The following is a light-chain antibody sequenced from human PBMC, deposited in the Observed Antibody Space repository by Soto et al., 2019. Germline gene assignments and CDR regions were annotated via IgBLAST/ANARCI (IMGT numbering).Light chain of an antibody. Sequence: IQIAPSPACLADCVGDRCTITCRSIQTIGNYLNWYQQKPGKAPTVVIYRASTLQSGVPSRFSGRGSGTDFTLTTSSLKPEDSATYYCQQSYSAPAWTCGEVTKVDIK. V-gene: IGKV1-39*01. CDR1: QTIGNY. J-gene: IGKJ1*01. CDR2: RAS. CDR3: QQSYSAPAWT.